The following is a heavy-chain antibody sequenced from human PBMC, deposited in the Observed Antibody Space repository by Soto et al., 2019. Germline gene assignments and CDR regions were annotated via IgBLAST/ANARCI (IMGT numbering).Heavy chain of an antibody. CDR2: ISYIGST. V-gene: IGHV4-59*01. CDR1: GGSISGFS. CDR3: TRAARFGIKQWPTY. D-gene: IGHD6-19*01. Sequence: QLQLQESGPRLVKPSETLSLTCTVSGGSISGFSWSWVRQPPGKALEWIGHISYIGSTNYNPSLKSLVTISVDTSKIQFSLKVTSVTAADTAVYYCTRAARFGIKQWPTYWGPGSLVTVSS. J-gene: IGHJ4*02.